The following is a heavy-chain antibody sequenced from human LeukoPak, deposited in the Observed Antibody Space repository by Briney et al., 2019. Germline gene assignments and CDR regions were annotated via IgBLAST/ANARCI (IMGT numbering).Heavy chain of an antibody. Sequence: GGSLRLSCAASGFTVSSNYMSWVRQAPGKGLEWVSVIYSGGRTYYADSVKGRFTISRDNSKNTVYLQMNSLRAEDTAVYYCARDDHWKEPIWGQGTMVTVSS. J-gene: IGHJ3*02. D-gene: IGHD1-1*01. CDR3: ARDDHWKEPI. V-gene: IGHV3-53*01. CDR2: IYSGGRT. CDR1: GFTVSSNY.